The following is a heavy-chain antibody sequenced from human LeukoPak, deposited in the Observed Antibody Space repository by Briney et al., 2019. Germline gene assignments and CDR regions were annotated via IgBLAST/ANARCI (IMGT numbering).Heavy chain of an antibody. D-gene: IGHD3-22*01. CDR2: IYYSGST. V-gene: IGHV4-39*01. J-gene: IGHJ4*02. CDR3: ARPSSDYYDNSGYYSFDY. Sequence: SETLSLTCTVSGGSISSTSYYWGWIRQPPGKGLEWIGSIYYSGSTYYNPSLKSRVTISVDTSKNQFSLKLSSVTAADTVVYYCARPSSDYYDNSGYYSFDYWGQGTLVTVSS. CDR1: GGSISSTSYY.